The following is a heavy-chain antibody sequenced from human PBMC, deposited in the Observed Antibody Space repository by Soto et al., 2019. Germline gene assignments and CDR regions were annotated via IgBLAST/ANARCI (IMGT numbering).Heavy chain of an antibody. J-gene: IGHJ3*02. V-gene: IGHV4-59*12. D-gene: IGHD2-15*01. Sequence: PSETLSLTCTVSGGSISSYYWSWIRQPPGKGLEWIGYIYHSGSTYYNPSLKSRVTISVDRSKNQFSLKLSSVTAADTAVYYCARARYCSGGSCYGPAAFDIWGQGTMVTVSS. CDR3: ARARYCSGGSCYGPAAFDI. CDR2: IYHSGST. CDR1: GGSISSYY.